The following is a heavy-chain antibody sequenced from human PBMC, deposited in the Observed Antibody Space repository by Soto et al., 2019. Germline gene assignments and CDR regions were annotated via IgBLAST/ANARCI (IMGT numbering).Heavy chain of an antibody. V-gene: IGHV4-59*08. Sequence: PNTVSYGYSISFDGRWIRQPPGKGLEWIGYIYYSGSTNYNPSLKSRVTISVDTSKNQFSLKLSSVTAADTAVYYCARRYGDYFDYWGQGTLVTVSS. CDR3: ARRYGDYFDY. J-gene: IGHJ4*02. D-gene: IGHD4-17*01. CDR1: YGYSISFD. CDR2: IYYSGST.